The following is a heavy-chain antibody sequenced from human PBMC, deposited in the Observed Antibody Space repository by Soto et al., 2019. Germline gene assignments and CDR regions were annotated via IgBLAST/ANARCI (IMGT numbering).Heavy chain of an antibody. Sequence: XETLSLTCAVDGWSFSGYYWSWIRQPPGKGLEWIGEINHSGSTNYNPSLKSRVTISVDTSKNQFSLKLSSVTAADTAVYYCARGWDSSGWNYYYYGMDVWGQGPTVTVSS. V-gene: IGHV4-34*01. J-gene: IGHJ6*02. CDR1: GWSFSGYY. D-gene: IGHD6-19*01. CDR2: INHSGST. CDR3: ARGWDSSGWNYYYYGMDV.